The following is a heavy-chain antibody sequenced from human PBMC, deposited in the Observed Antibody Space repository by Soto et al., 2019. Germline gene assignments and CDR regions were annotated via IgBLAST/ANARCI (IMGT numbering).Heavy chain of an antibody. Sequence: SETLSLTCTVYGGSISSGDYYWSWIRQPPGKGLEWIGYIYYSGSTYYNPSLKSRVTISVDTSKNQFSLKLSSVTAADTAVYYCARGDNWNYPYYWGQGTLVTVSS. D-gene: IGHD1-7*01. V-gene: IGHV4-30-4*01. CDR3: ARGDNWNYPYY. J-gene: IGHJ4*02. CDR1: GGSISSGDYY. CDR2: IYYSGST.